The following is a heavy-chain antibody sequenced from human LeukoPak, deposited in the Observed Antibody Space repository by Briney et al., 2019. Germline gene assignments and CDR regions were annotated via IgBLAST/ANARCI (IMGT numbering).Heavy chain of an antibody. J-gene: IGHJ4*02. CDR2: INPNSGGT. V-gene: IGHV1-2*02. Sequence: ASVKVSCKASGYTFTGYYMHWVRQAPGQGLEWMGWINPNSGGTNYAQKFQGRVTMTRDTSISTAYMELSRLRSDDTAVCYCARFGVGELSWDSDYWGQGTLVTVSS. CDR3: ARFGVGELSWDSDY. CDR1: GYTFTGYY. D-gene: IGHD3-10*01.